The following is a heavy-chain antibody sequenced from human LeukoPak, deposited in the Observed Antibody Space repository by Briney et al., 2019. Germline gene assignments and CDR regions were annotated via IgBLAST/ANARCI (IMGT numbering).Heavy chain of an antibody. Sequence: KASETLSLTCTVSGGSISSSSYYWSWIRQPAGKGLEWIGRIYTSGSTNYNPSLKSRVTISVDTSKNQFSLKLSSVTAADTAVYYCARDQGDYDYVWGSYDWGQGTLVTVSS. CDR2: IYTSGST. D-gene: IGHD3-16*01. CDR3: ARDQGDYDYVWGSYD. V-gene: IGHV4-61*02. CDR1: GGSISSSSYY. J-gene: IGHJ4*02.